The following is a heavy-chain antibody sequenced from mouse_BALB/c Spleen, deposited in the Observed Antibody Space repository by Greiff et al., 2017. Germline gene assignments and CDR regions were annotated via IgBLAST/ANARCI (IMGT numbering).Heavy chain of an antibody. CDR2: INPSNGGT. CDR1: GYTFTSYY. J-gene: IGHJ3*01. CDR3: TRSGYYDYEFAY. V-gene: IGHV1S81*02. Sequence: QVQLQQPGAELVKPGASVKLSCKASGYTFTSYYMYWVKQRPGQGLEWIGGINPSNGGTNFNEKFKSKATLTVDKSSSTAYMQLSSLTSEDSAVYYCTRSGYYDYEFAYWGQGTLVTVSA. D-gene: IGHD2-4*01.